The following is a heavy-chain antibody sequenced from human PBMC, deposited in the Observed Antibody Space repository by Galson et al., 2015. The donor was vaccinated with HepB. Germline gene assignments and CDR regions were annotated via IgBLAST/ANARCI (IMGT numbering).Heavy chain of an antibody. CDR3: ASEAGYCGGDCYQEY. J-gene: IGHJ4*02. CDR2: IWYDGSNK. Sequence: SLRLSCAASGFTFSSYGMHWVRQAPGKGLEWVALIWYDGSNKYYADSVKGRFTISRDNSKNTLYLQMNSLRAEDTAVYYCASEAGYCGGDCYQEYWGQGTLVTVSS. V-gene: IGHV3-33*08. CDR1: GFTFSSYG. D-gene: IGHD2-21*01.